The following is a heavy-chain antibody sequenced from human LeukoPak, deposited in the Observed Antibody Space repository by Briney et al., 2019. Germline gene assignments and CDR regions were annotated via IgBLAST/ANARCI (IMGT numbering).Heavy chain of an antibody. CDR3: ASDEGLGGSWTALTDY. CDR2: ISSSSSTI. V-gene: IGHV3-48*04. CDR1: GFTFSSYS. J-gene: IGHJ4*02. D-gene: IGHD2-15*01. Sequence: GGSLRLSCAASGFTFSSYSVNWVRQAPGKGLEWVSYISSSSSTIYYADSVKGRFTISRDNAKNSLYLQMNRLRAEDTAVYYCASDEGLGGSWTALTDYWGQGTQVTVSS.